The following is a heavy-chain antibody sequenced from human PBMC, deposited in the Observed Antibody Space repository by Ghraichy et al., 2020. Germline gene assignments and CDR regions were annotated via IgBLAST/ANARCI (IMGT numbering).Heavy chain of an antibody. J-gene: IGHJ5*02. V-gene: IGHV3-23*01. D-gene: IGHD4-17*01. Sequence: LSLTCAASGFTFSSYAMSWVRQAPGKGLEWVSAISGSGGSTYYADSVKGRFTISRDNSKNTLYLQMNSLRAEDTAVYYCAKDPESTVTTSWFDPWGQGTLVTVSS. CDR3: AKDPESTVTTSWFDP. CDR1: GFTFSSYA. CDR2: ISGSGGST.